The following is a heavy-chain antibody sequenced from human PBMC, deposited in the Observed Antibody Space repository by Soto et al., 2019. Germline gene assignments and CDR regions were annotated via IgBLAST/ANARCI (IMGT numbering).Heavy chain of an antibody. CDR2: IYHGGNV. V-gene: IGHV4-4*02. J-gene: IGHJ4*02. CDR1: GDSINSTDW. D-gene: IGHD3-16*01. CDR3: ARDHAYGGNWAFDH. Sequence: QVQLQESGPGLVKPSGTLSLTCAVSGDSINSTDWWNWVRQPPGKGLEWIGEIYHGGNVNYNPSPKSRVTISIDKTKNQLSLNLNSGTAADTAVYYCARDHAYGGNWAFDHWGQGALVTVSS.